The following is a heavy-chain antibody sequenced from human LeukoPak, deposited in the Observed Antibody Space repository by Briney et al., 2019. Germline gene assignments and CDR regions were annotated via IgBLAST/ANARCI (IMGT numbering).Heavy chain of an antibody. CDR1: GFSVSSNY. V-gene: IGHV3-53*01. J-gene: IGHJ3*02. CDR2: IYSGGGT. Sequence: GGSLRLSCAASGFSVSSNYMTWVRQAPGKGLEWVSVIYSGGGTYYTDSVKGRFTISRDNSKNTLYLQMNRLRAEDTAIYYCARSDGAFDIWGQGTMVTVSS. D-gene: IGHD5-24*01. CDR3: ARSDGAFDI.